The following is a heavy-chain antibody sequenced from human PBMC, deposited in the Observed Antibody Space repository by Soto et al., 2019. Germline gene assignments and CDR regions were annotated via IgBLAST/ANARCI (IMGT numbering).Heavy chain of an antibody. CDR3: ARVLQGVGYFDL. Sequence: WTWIRQPAGKGLEWIGRIYSSGSTNYNPSLKSRVIMSVDTSKNQFSLKLSSVTAADTAVYYCARVLQGVGYFDLWGRGTLVTVSS. D-gene: IGHD3-16*01. J-gene: IGHJ2*01. V-gene: IGHV4-4*07. CDR2: IYSSGST.